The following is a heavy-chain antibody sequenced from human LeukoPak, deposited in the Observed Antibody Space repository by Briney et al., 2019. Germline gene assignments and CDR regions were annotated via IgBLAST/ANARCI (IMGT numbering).Heavy chain of an antibody. CDR3: ASCSGGSCYWFDY. CDR2: IYSGGST. V-gene: IGHV3-53*01. D-gene: IGHD2-15*01. Sequence: GGSLRLSCAASGFTVSSNYMSWVRQAPGKGLEWVSVIYSGGSTYYADSVKGRFTISRDNAKNSLYLQMNSLRAEDTAVYYCASCSGGSCYWFDYWGQGTLVTVSS. CDR1: GFTVSSNY. J-gene: IGHJ4*02.